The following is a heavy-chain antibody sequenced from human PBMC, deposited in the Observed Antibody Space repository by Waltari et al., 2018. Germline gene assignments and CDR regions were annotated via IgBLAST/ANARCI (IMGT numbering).Heavy chain of an antibody. CDR2: IKSDGSST. CDR3: ARGRDDYPLSAFDT. D-gene: IGHD4-17*01. CDR1: GFTFSRYW. Sequence: EVQLVESGRGLVQPGGSLRLSGAASGFTFSRYWMHWVRQAPGKGVVWVPRIKSDGSSTTYADSVKGRFTISRDNAKNTLSLQMNSLRGEDTAVYYCARGRDDYPLSAFDTWGQGTMVTVSS. V-gene: IGHV3-74*01. J-gene: IGHJ3*02.